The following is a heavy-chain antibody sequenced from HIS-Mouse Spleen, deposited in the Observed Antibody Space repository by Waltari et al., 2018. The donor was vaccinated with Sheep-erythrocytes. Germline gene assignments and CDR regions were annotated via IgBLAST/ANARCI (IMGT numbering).Heavy chain of an antibody. Sequence: QVQLVESGGGVVQLGGSLSRPFAASGFTFSRSGMHWVRQAPGKGLEWVAVISYDGSNKYYADSVKGRFTISRDNSKNTLYLQMNSLRAEDTAVYYCAKGDAMVYDAFDIWGQGTMVTVSS. CDR2: ISYDGSNK. V-gene: IGHV3-30*18. J-gene: IGHJ3*02. D-gene: IGHD2-8*01. CDR1: GFTFSRSG. CDR3: AKGDAMVYDAFDI.